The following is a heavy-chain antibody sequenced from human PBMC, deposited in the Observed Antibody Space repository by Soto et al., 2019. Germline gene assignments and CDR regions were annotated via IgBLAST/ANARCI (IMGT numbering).Heavy chain of an antibody. CDR3: AKDIEEVVYYYGMDV. Sequence: QVQLVASGGGVVQPGKSLRLSCAASGLTFSSYGMHWVRQAPGKGLEWVGLISYDGNNKYYADSVKGRCTISRDNTKNTLFLQMNSLRAEDTALYYCAKDIEEVVYYYGMDVWGRGTTVNVSS. D-gene: IGHD1-26*01. V-gene: IGHV3-30*18. J-gene: IGHJ6*02. CDR2: ISYDGNNK. CDR1: GLTFSSYG.